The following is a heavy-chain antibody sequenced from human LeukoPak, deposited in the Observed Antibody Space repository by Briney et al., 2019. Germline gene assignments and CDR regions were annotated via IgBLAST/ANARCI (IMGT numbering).Heavy chain of an antibody. J-gene: IGHJ4*02. Sequence: SETLSLTCTVSGGSISSYYWSWIRQPPGKGLEWIGHIFYGGSTNYNPSLKSRVTVSVDTSKNQFSLELSSVTAADTAVYYCARAGGTKKELDYWGQGTLVTVSS. CDR3: ARAGGTKKELDY. CDR2: IFYGGST. CDR1: GGSISSYY. D-gene: IGHD3-16*01. V-gene: IGHV4-59*01.